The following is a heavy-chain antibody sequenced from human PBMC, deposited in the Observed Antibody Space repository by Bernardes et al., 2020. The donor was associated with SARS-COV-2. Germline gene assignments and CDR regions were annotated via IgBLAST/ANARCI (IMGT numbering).Heavy chain of an antibody. CDR2: ISFGGSEK. D-gene: IGHD6-6*01. J-gene: IGHJ4*02. CDR1: GFTFSNYA. CDR3: ARGFSRSALFDS. V-gene: IGHV3-30*04. Sequence: GGSLRLSRAAAGFTFSNYAMHWVRQAPGKGLEWVAAISFGGSEKFYADSAKGRFSISRDNSENTLDLQINNLGPEDTAVYYCARGFSRSALFDSWGRGTPVTVSS.